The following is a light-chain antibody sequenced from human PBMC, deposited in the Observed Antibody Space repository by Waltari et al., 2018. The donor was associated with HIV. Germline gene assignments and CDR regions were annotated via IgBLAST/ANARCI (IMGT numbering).Light chain of an antibody. CDR3: QVWDSSSNHAV. J-gene: IGLJ3*02. CDR1: HIGSNS. V-gene: IGLV3-21*02. CDR2: DDT. Sequence: SYVLTQPPSVSVAPGQTARITCGGNHIGSNSVHYYEQKPGQAPVPVVYDDTDRPSGIPERFSGSNSGNTATLTISRVEAGDEADYYCQVWDSSSNHAVFGGGTKLTVL.